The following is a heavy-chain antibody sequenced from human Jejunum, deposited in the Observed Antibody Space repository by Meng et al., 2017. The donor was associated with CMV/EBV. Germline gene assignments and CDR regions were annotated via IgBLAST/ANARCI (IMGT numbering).Heavy chain of an antibody. V-gene: IGHV3-30-3*01. D-gene: IGHD4-11*01. CDR2: ISSDGITQ. Sequence: AASGITIRNYPIHWVRQAPGKGLEWLAFISSDGITQYQTDSLKGRFSLSKDNSENPVYLQINSLRGEDTAVYYCARENDYRNYFDSWGQGTVVTVSS. CDR3: ARENDYRNYFDS. J-gene: IGHJ4*02. CDR1: GITIRNYP.